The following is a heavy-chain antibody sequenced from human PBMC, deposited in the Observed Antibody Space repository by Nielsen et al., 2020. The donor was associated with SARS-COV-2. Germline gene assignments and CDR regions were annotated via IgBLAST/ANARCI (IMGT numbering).Heavy chain of an antibody. V-gene: IGHV3-74*01. J-gene: IGHJ2*01. CDR1: GFTFSSYW. CDR3: ARDYPSYYYDSSGYKDWYFDL. Sequence: GESLKISCAASGFTFSSYWMHWVRQAPGKGLVWVSRINSDGSSTSYADSVKGRFTISRDNAKNTLYLQMNSLRAEDTAVYYCARDYPSYYYDSSGYKDWYFDLWGRGTLVTVPS. CDR2: INSDGSST. D-gene: IGHD3-22*01.